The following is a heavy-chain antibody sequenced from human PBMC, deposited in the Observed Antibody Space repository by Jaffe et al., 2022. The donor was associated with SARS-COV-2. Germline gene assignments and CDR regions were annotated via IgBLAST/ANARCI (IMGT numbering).Heavy chain of an antibody. CDR3: ARGGTVSYSSGWLKIDY. CDR1: GFTFSSYA. J-gene: IGHJ4*02. Sequence: QVQLVESGGGVVQPGRSLRLSCAASGFTFSSYAMHWVRQAPGKGLEWVAVISYDGSNKYYADSVKGRFTISRDNSKNTLYLQMNSLRAEDTAVYYCARGGTVSYSSGWLKIDYWGQGTLVTVSS. D-gene: IGHD6-19*01. V-gene: IGHV3-30*04. CDR2: ISYDGSNK.